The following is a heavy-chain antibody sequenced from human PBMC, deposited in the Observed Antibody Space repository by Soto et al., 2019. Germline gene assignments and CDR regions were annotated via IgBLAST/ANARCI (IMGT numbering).Heavy chain of an antibody. CDR2: IIPIFGTA. Sequence: ASVKVSCKASGGTFSSYAISWVRQAPGQGLEWMGGIIPIFGTANYAQKFQGRVTITADESTSTAYMELSSLRSEDTAVYYCEREAVAAAGSWGQGTLVTVSS. CDR1: GGTFSSYA. J-gene: IGHJ4*02. D-gene: IGHD6-13*01. CDR3: EREAVAAAGS. V-gene: IGHV1-69*13.